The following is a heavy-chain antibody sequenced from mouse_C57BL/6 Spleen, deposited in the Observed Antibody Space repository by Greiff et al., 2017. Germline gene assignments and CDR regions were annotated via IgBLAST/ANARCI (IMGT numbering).Heavy chain of an antibody. V-gene: IGHV6-3*01. Sequence: EVKLEESGGGLVQPGGSMKLSCVASGFTFSNYWMNWVRQSPEKGLEWVAQIRLKSDNYATHYAESVKGRFTISRDDSKSSVYLQRTNLRAEDTGIYYCTWGAYWGQGTLVTVSA. CDR2: IRLKSDNYAT. CDR1: GFTFSNYW. J-gene: IGHJ3*01. CDR3: TWGAY.